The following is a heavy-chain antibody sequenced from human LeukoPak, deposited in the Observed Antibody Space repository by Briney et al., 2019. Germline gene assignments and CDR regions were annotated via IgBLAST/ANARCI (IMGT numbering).Heavy chain of an antibody. CDR2: IYYSGST. Sequence: SETLSPTCTVSGGSISSGDYYWGWIRQPPGKGLEWIGYIYYSGSTYYNPSLKSRVTISVDTSKNQFSLKLSSVTAADTALYYCAMSVRITIFGVVIAFDYCGQGSLVTVSS. J-gene: IGHJ4*02. CDR1: GGSISSGDYY. V-gene: IGHV4-30-4*02. D-gene: IGHD3-3*01. CDR3: AMSVRITIFGVVIAFDY.